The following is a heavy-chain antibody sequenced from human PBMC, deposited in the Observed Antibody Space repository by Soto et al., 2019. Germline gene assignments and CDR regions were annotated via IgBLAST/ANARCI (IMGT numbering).Heavy chain of an antibody. CDR3: ARVGGIYYFDH. J-gene: IGHJ4*02. CDR1: GFTVSSNH. CDR2: IYSGDTI. Sequence: QTGGSLRLSCAASGFTVSSNHMSWVRQAPGKGLEWVSVIYSGDTIYYADSVRGRFTISRDNSRNTLYLQMNSLRAEDTAVYYCARVGGIYYFDHWGQGTLVTVSS. V-gene: IGHV3-66*01. D-gene: IGHD3-16*01.